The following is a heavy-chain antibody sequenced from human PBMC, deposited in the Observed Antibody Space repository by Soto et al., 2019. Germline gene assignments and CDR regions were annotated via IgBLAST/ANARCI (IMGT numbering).Heavy chain of an antibody. Sequence: GGSLRLSCAASGFTFSSYAMSWVRQAPGKGLEWVSAISGSGGSTYYADSVKGRFTISRDNSKNTLYLQMNSLRAEDTAVYYCAKNILTGYTYYYYYMDVWGKGTTVTVSS. CDR1: GFTFSSYA. J-gene: IGHJ6*03. CDR3: AKNILTGYTYYYYYMDV. D-gene: IGHD3-9*01. V-gene: IGHV3-23*01. CDR2: ISGSGGST.